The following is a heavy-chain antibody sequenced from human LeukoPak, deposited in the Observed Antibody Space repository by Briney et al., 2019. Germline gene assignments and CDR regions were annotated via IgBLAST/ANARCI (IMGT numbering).Heavy chain of an antibody. CDR2: IYYSVST. V-gene: IGHV4-59*01. D-gene: IGHD1-26*01. CDR3: ASGSIVGVLWG. J-gene: IGHJ4*02. CDR1: GGSISSFY. Sequence: SETLSLTCTVSGGSISSFYWSWIRQPPGKGLEWIGYIYYSVSTNYNPSLKSRVTMSVDTSNNQFSLKLSSVTPADTAVYYCASGSIVGVLWGWGQGTLVTVSS.